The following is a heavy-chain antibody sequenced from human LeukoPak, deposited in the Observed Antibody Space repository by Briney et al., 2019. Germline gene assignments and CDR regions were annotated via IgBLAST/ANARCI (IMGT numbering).Heavy chain of an antibody. D-gene: IGHD3-22*01. CDR1: GGSISSSGYY. J-gene: IGHJ4*02. CDR2: IYYSGST. CDR3: ARGYDRGSDYFDY. Sequence: SETLSLTCTVSGGSISSSGYYWGWIRQPPGKGLEWIGTIYYSGSTYYNPSLKSRVTISVDTSKNQFSLKLSSVTAADTAVYYCARGYDRGSDYFDYWGQGTLVTVSS. V-gene: IGHV4-39*07.